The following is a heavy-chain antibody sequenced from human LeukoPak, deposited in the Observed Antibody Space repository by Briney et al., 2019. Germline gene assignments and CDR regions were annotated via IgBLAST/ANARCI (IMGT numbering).Heavy chain of an antibody. V-gene: IGHV4-34*01. CDR2: INHSGST. CDR1: GGSFSGYY. D-gene: IGHD3-10*01. J-gene: IGHJ6*03. Sequence: PSETLSLTGAVYGGSFSGYYWSWIRQPPGKGLEWIGEINHSGSTNYNPSLKSRVTISEDTSKNQFSLKLSLVTAADTAAYYCARRVTIVRGVTHYYYYYMDVWGKGTTVTISS. CDR3: ARRVTIVRGVTHYYYYYMDV.